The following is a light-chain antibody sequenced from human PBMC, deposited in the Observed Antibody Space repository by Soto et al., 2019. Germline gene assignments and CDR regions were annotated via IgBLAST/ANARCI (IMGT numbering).Light chain of an antibody. V-gene: IGKV3-20*01. CDR2: GAS. Sequence: EVVLTQSPGTLSLSPGERATLSCRASQNVYINSLAWYQQRPGQTPRLLIYGASTRAAAIPDRFSGSGSGADFALSIDGLEPEDFAIYYCQQYRDSPLTFGPGNRVD. CDR1: QNVYINS. CDR3: QQYRDSPLT. J-gene: IGKJ3*01.